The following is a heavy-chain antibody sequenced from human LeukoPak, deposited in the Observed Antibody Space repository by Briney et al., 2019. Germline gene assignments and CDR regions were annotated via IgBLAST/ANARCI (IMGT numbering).Heavy chain of an antibody. D-gene: IGHD4-17*01. CDR3: AREIYGRFDF. V-gene: IGHV1-18*01. CDR2: INPYNGNT. J-gene: IGHJ4*02. CDR1: GYTFTTYG. Sequence: GASVKVSCKASGYTFTTYGISWVRQAPGQGLEWMGWINPYNGNTNYAQKFQGRVTLTTDTSTSTAYMDLRSQRSDDTAMYYCAREIYGRFDFWGQGTLVTVSS.